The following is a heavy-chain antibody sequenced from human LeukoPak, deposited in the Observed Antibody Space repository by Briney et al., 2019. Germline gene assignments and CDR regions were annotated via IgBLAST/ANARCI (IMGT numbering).Heavy chain of an antibody. CDR1: GGTFNSYA. Sequence: SVKVSCKASGGTFNSYAISWVRQAPGQGLEWMGRIIPIFGTANYAQKFQGRVTITTDESTSTAYMELSSLRSEDTAVYYCARAYYYDSSGYYLKSAFDIWGQGTMVTVSS. CDR3: ARAYYYDSSGYYLKSAFDI. D-gene: IGHD3-22*01. V-gene: IGHV1-69*05. J-gene: IGHJ3*02. CDR2: IIPIFGTA.